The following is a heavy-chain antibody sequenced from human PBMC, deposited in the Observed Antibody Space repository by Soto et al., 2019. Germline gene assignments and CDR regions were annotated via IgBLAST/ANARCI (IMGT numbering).Heavy chain of an antibody. V-gene: IGHV4-59*01. CDR1: GGSISSYY. Sequence: QVQLQESGPGLVKPSETLSLSCSVSGGSISSYYWSWIRQPPGQGLEWIAYIYYSGSTSYNPSLTSRVSTSLDTSKNQFSLKLSSVTAADTAVYYCARTYDGSGPNSGGYGFDIWGQGTMVTVSS. CDR3: ARTYDGSGPNSGGYGFDI. J-gene: IGHJ3*02. CDR2: IYYSGST. D-gene: IGHD3-22*01.